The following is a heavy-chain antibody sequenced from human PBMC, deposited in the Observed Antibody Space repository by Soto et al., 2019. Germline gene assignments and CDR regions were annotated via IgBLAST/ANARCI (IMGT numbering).Heavy chain of an antibody. CDR2: IYYSGST. D-gene: IGHD6-19*01. CDR1: GGSISSVGYY. J-gene: IGHJ4*02. CDR3: AREVRIAVAGTPVGYFDY. Sequence: SETLCLTWTVSGGSISSVGYYWSWIRQHPGKGLEWIGYIYYSGSTYYNPSLKSRVTISVDTSKNQFSLKLSSVTAADTAVYYCAREVRIAVAGTPVGYFDYWGQGTLVTVSS. V-gene: IGHV4-31*02.